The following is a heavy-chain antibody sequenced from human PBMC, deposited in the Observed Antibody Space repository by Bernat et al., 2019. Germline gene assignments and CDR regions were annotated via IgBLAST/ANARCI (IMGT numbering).Heavy chain of an antibody. Sequence: EVQLVESGGGLVQPGGSLRLSCAASGFTFSSYWMHWVRQAPGKGLVWVSRINSDGSSTSYADSVKGRFTISRDNANNTLYLQMNSLRAEDTAVYYCARDLGYSSGFYGMDVWGQGTTVTVSS. J-gene: IGHJ6*02. D-gene: IGHD5-18*01. V-gene: IGHV3-74*01. CDR2: INSDGSST. CDR1: GFTFSSYW. CDR3: ARDLGYSSGFYGMDV.